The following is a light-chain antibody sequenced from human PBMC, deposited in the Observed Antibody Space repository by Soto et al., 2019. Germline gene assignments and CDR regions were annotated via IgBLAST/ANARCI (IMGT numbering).Light chain of an antibody. CDR2: DAS. CDR1: QDINNY. CDR3: QHYNYLTPIT. Sequence: DIPMTQSPSSLSASVGDRVTITCQANQDINNYLNWYQQKSGKAPKLLIYDASNLETGVPSRFSGSGSGTDFSLTISSLQPEDVATYYCQHYNYLTPITFGQGTRLDIK. J-gene: IGKJ5*01. V-gene: IGKV1-33*01.